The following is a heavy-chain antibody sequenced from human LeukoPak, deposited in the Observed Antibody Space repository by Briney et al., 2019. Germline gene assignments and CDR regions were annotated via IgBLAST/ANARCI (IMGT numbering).Heavy chain of an antibody. D-gene: IGHD3-3*01. CDR3: ARRPNYDFWTGYYDS. J-gene: IGHJ4*02. CDR1: GDSLNGSY. V-gene: IGHV4-59*08. CDR2: IFHTGST. Sequence: SETLSLTCTVSGDSLNGSYWSWVRQPPGKRLEGSGYIFHTGSTTSNPSLKSRGTISVDTSKKQFSLKLRSVTAADTAVYYCARRPNYDFWTGYYDSWGQGTLVTVSS.